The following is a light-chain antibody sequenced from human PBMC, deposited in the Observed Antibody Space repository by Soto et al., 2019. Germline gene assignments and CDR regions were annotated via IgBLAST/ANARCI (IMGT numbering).Light chain of an antibody. Sequence: EIVLTQSPGTLSLSPGERATLSCRASQSVSSSYLAWYQQKPGQAPRLLIYGASRRATGIPDRFSGSGSGTDFTLIISRLEPEDFVVYCCQQYGSSPPYTFGQGTKLEIK. CDR3: QQYGSSPPYT. CDR2: GAS. J-gene: IGKJ2*01. V-gene: IGKV3-20*01. CDR1: QSVSSSY.